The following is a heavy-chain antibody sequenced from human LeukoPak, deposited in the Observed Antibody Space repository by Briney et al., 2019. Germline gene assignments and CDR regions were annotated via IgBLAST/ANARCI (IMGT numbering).Heavy chain of an antibody. CDR1: GYTFTSYY. CDR3: ARSSAYYDFWGGYYNPFDY. D-gene: IGHD3-3*01. V-gene: IGHV1-46*03. Sequence: ASVKVSCKASGYTFTSYYMHWVRQAPGQGLEWMGIINPSGGSTSYAQKFQGRVTMTRDTSTSTVYMELSSLRSEDTAVYYCARSSAYYDFWGGYYNPFDYWGQGTLVTVSS. J-gene: IGHJ4*02. CDR2: INPSGGST.